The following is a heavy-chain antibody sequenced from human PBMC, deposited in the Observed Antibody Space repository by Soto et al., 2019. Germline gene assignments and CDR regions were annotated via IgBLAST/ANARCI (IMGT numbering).Heavy chain of an antibody. J-gene: IGHJ6*02. CDR1: GYTFTGYY. CDR2: INPNSGGT. CDR3: ARGDIAVNSYYYGMDV. Sequence: AAVKVSCKASGYTFTGYYMHWVRQAPGQGLEWMGWINPNSGGTNYAQKFQGWVTMTRDTSISTAYMELSRLRSDDTAVYYCARGDIAVNSYYYGMDVWGQGTTVTFS. V-gene: IGHV1-2*04. D-gene: IGHD6-19*01.